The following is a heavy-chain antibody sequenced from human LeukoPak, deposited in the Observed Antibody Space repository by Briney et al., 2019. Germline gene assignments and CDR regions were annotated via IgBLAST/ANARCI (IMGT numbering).Heavy chain of an antibody. V-gene: IGHV3-49*04. D-gene: IGHD4-17*01. CDR3: TRGYGDYGPYYYYGMDV. J-gene: IGHJ6*02. CDR2: IRSKAYGGTT. Sequence: GGSLRLSCTASGFTFGDDAMSWVRQAPGKGLEWVGFIRSKAYGGTTEYAASVKGRFTISRDDSKSIAYLQMNSLKTEDTAVYYCTRGYGDYGPYYYYGMDVWGQGTTVTVSS. CDR1: GFTFGDDA.